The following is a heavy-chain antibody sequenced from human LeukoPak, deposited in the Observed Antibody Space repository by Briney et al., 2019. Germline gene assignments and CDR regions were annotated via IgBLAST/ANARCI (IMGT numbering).Heavy chain of an antibody. V-gene: IGHV4-34*01. CDR1: GGSFSGYY. J-gene: IGHJ4*02. Sequence: SETLSLTCAVYGGSFSGYYWSWIRQPPGKGLEWIGEINHSGSTNYNPSLKSRGTIAVDTSKNQFSLKLSSVPAADTAVYYCARGITGTTVGLDYWGQGTLVTVSS. D-gene: IGHD1-7*01. CDR2: INHSGST. CDR3: ARGITGTTVGLDY.